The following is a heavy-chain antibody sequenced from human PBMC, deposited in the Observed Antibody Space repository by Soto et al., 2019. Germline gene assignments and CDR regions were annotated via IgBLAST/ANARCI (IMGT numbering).Heavy chain of an antibody. J-gene: IGHJ4*02. CDR3: ARAPHVEMATIPSVIVDY. CDR1: GFTFSSYE. D-gene: IGHD5-12*01. V-gene: IGHV3-48*03. CDR2: ISSSGSTI. Sequence: GSLRLSCAASGFTFSSYEMNWVRQAPGKGLEWVSYISSSGSTIYYADSVKGRFTISRDNAKNSLYLQMNSLRAEDTAVYYCARAPHVEMATIPSVIVDYWGQGTLVTVSS.